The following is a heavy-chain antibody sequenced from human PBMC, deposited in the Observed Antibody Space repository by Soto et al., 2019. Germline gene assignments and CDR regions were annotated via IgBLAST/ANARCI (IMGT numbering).Heavy chain of an antibody. J-gene: IGHJ4*02. V-gene: IGHV4-39*01. D-gene: IGHD3-9*01. CDR2: IYYSGST. Sequence: PSETLSLTCTVSGGSISSSSYYWGWIRQPPGKGLEWIGSIYYSGSTYYNPSLKSRVTISVDTSKNQFSLKLSSVTAADSAVYYCAIHPETYYDILTGYYNPYDYWGQGTLVTVSS. CDR1: GGSISSSSYY. CDR3: AIHPETYYDILTGYYNPYDY.